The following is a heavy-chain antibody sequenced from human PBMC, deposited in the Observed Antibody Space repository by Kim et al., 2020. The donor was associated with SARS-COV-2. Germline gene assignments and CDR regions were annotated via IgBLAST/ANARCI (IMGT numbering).Heavy chain of an antibody. CDR2: IYYTGTT. CDR1: AGSISSSASY. J-gene: IGHJ5*02. CDR3: ARHGCTGGVCYFDP. Sequence: SETLSLTCTVSAGSISSSASYWGWIRQPPRKGLEWIGSIYYTGTTYYNPSLKSRVTISADTSKNQFSLKLSSVTDATVYYCARHGCTGGVCYFDPWGQGTLVTVSS. V-gene: IGHV4-39*01. D-gene: IGHD2-8*02.